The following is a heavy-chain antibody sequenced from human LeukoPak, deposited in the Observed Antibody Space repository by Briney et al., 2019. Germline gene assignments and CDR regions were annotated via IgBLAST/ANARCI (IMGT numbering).Heavy chain of an antibody. CDR2: INHSGST. Sequence: PSETLSLTCTVSGGSISSSSYYWSWIRQPPGKGLEWIGEINHSGSTNYNPSLKSRVTISVDTSKNQFSLKLSSVTAADTAVYYCATVVPAAMHNWFDPWGQGTLVTVSS. CDR3: ATVVPAAMHNWFDP. D-gene: IGHD2-2*01. J-gene: IGHJ5*02. CDR1: GGSISSSSYY. V-gene: IGHV4-39*07.